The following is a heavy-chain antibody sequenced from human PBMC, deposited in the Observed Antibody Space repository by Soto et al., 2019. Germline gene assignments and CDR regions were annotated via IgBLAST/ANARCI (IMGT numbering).Heavy chain of an antibody. D-gene: IGHD2-2*01. J-gene: IGHJ4*02. CDR1: GFTFSSYS. Sequence: PGGSLRLSCAASGFTFSSYSMNWVRQAPGKGLEWVSYISSSSTIYYADSVKGRFTISRDNSKNTLNLQMNALRVEDTAVYYCARGPHVGISTSWGQGTLVTVSS. V-gene: IGHV3-48*01. CDR3: ARGPHVGISTS. CDR2: ISSSSTI.